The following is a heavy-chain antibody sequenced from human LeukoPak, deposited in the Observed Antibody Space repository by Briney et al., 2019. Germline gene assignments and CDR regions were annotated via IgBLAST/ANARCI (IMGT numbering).Heavy chain of an antibody. Sequence: PGGSLRLSCAGSGFTFSNYAMSWVRQAPGKGLEWVSGVSLSGRSTYYADSVKGRFTVSRDNSEDRLYLQMSSLRAEDTAVYFCAKDSYSGWYVDWGQGPLVTVSS. CDR3: AKDSYSGWYVD. D-gene: IGHD6-19*01. CDR1: GFTFSNYA. CDR2: VSLSGRST. V-gene: IGHV3-23*01. J-gene: IGHJ4*02.